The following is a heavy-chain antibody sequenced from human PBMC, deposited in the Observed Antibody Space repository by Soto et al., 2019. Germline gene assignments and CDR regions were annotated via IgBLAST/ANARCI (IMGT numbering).Heavy chain of an antibody. D-gene: IGHD3-3*01. Sequence: SVKVSCKASGGTFSSYAISWVRQAPGQGLEWMGGIIPIFGTANYAQKFQGRVTITADESTSTAYMELSSLRSEDTAVYYCARPTPNARFLEWLSGINYYGMDVWGQETTVTVS. J-gene: IGHJ6*02. CDR1: GGTFSSYA. V-gene: IGHV1-69*13. CDR2: IIPIFGTA. CDR3: ARPTPNARFLEWLSGINYYGMDV.